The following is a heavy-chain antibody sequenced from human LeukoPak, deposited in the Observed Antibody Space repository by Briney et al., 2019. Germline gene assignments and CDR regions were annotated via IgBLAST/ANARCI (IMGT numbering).Heavy chain of an antibody. D-gene: IGHD4-23*01. CDR1: GFTFSSYA. V-gene: IGHV3-23*01. Sequence: PGGSLRLSCAASGFTFSSYAMSWVRQPPAKWVEWVSAIIGIVGSTYYADSVKGRFNISRDNSKNTLYLQMNSLRAEDTAVYYCAKDKATGYSGPYYYYGMDVWGQGTTVTVSS. CDR3: AKDKATGYSGPYYYYGMDV. CDR2: IIGIVGST. J-gene: IGHJ6*02.